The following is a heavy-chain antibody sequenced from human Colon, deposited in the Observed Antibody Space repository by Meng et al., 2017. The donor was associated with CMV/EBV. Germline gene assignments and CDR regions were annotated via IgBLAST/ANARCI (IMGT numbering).Heavy chain of an antibody. J-gene: IGHJ4*02. CDR1: GFTFSTYW. CDR2: IKQDGSEN. V-gene: IGHV3-7*01. Sequence: GESLKISCAASGFTFSTYWMSWVRQAPGKGLEWVANIKQDGSENYYVDSVKGRFTISRDNAKNSLYLQMNSLRAEDTALYYCARDTAGDYWGLGTLVTVSS. CDR3: ARDTAGDY. D-gene: IGHD5-18*01.